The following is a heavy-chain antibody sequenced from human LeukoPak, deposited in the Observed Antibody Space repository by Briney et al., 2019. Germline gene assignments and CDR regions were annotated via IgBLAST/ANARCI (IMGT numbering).Heavy chain of an antibody. V-gene: IGHV3-7*04. CDR2: IKQDGSEK. Sequence: GGSLRLSCAASGFTFSTYVMTWVRQAPGKGLEWVANIKQDGSEKYYVDSVKGRFTISRDNTKNSLYLQMNSLRAEDTAVYYCARSDLAAFDIWGQGTMVTVSS. CDR3: ARSDLAAFDI. CDR1: GFTFSTYV. J-gene: IGHJ3*02.